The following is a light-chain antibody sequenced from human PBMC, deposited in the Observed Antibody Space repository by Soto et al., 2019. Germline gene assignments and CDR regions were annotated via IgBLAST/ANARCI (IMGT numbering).Light chain of an antibody. CDR2: EVS. CDR3: SSYTSSNTVV. V-gene: IGLV2-14*01. J-gene: IGLJ2*01. Sequence: QSALTQPASVSGSPGQSITISCTGTSSDVGDYDYVSWYQQNPGKAPKFLISEVSNRPSGVSHRFSGSKSGNTASLTISGLQAEDEADYYCSSYTSSNTVVFGGGTKVTVL. CDR1: SSDVGDYDY.